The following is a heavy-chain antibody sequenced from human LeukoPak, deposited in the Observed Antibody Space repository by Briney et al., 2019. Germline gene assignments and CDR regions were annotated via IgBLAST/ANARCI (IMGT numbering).Heavy chain of an antibody. Sequence: QPGGSLRLSCAASGFTFSSYWMAWVRQAPGKGLEWVANMEYDGSEKYYVDSVKGRFTISRDNAKNSLYLQMNSLRAEDTAVYYCARDIEAAGLFLDYWGQGTLVTVSS. J-gene: IGHJ4*02. D-gene: IGHD6-13*01. V-gene: IGHV3-7*01. CDR3: ARDIEAAGLFLDY. CDR2: MEYDGSEK. CDR1: GFTFSSYW.